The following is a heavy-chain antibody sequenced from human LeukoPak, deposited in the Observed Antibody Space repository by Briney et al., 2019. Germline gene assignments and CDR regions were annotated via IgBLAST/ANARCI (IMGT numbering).Heavy chain of an antibody. Sequence: SETLSLTCTVSGGSISSGGYYWSWIRQHPGKGLEWIGYIYYSGSTYYNPSLKSRVTISVDTSKNQFSLKLSSVTAADTAVYYCARGSPYFGELYPNFDYWGQGTLVTVSS. CDR3: ARGSPYFGELYPNFDY. J-gene: IGHJ4*02. V-gene: IGHV4-31*03. CDR1: GGSISSGGYY. CDR2: IYYSGST. D-gene: IGHD3-10*01.